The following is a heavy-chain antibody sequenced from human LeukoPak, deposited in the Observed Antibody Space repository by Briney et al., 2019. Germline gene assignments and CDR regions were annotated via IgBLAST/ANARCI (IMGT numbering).Heavy chain of an antibody. D-gene: IGHD2-2*01. V-gene: IGHV1-2*02. J-gene: IGHJ4*02. CDR2: ISPKSGDT. CDR1: GYTFSGYY. CDR3: ARGRDKTTSPAIDY. Sequence: GASVKVSRKASGYTFSGYYMHWVRQAPGQGHEWMGWISPKSGDTNYAQNFQGRVTMTRDTSISTAYMELSRLTSDDTAVYYCARGRDKTTSPAIDYWGQGTLVTVSS.